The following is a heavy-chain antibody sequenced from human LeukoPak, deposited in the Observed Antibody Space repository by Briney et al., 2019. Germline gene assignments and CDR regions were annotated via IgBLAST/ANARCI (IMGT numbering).Heavy chain of an antibody. CDR2: IYTSGST. Sequence: SETLSLTCAVYGGSFSGYYWSWIRQPAGKGLEWIGRIYTSGSTNYNPSLKSRVTMSVDTSKNQFSLKLSSVTAADTAVYYCAREVLLAAAGRWFDPWGQGTLVTVSS. CDR3: AREVLLAAAGRWFDP. CDR1: GGSFSGYY. J-gene: IGHJ5*02. D-gene: IGHD6-13*01. V-gene: IGHV4-4*07.